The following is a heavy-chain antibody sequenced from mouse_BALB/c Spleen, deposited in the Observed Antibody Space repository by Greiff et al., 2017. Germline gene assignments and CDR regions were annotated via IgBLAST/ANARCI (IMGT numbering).Heavy chain of an antibody. V-gene: IGHV6-6*02. CDR3: TSLRPLYAMDY. CDR1: GFTFSNYW. J-gene: IGHJ4*01. D-gene: IGHD2-4*01. CDR2: IRLKSNNYAT. Sequence: DVKLVESGGGLVQPGGSMKLSCVASGFTFSNYWMNWVRQSPEKGLEWVAEIRLKSNNYATHYAESVKGRFTISRDDSKSSVYLQMNNLRAEDTGIYYCTSLRPLYAMDYWGQGTSVTVSS.